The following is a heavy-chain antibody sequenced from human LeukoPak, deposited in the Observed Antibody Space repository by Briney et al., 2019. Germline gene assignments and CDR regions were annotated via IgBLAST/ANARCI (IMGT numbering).Heavy chain of an antibody. J-gene: IGHJ3*02. D-gene: IGHD2-15*01. CDR1: GGSIISSDRH. CDR3: ARHCCSGPAKRVFDI. V-gene: IGHV4-39*01. Sequence: SETLSLTCTVSGGSIISSDRHWGWVRQPPGKGLEWIGTISYSGNTDYNPSLRSRVTISVDTSNNQFSLRLGSVTAADTAVYHCARHCCSGPAKRVFDIWGQGTMVTVSS. CDR2: ISYSGNT.